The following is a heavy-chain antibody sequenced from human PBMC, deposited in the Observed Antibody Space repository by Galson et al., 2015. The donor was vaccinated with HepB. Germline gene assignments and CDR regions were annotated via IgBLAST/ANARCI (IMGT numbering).Heavy chain of an antibody. D-gene: IGHD3-10*01. CDR3: ARDPRITMVREPDNWFDP. Sequence: SLRLSCAASGFTFSSYSMNWVRQAPGKGLEWVSSISSSSSYIYYADSVKGRFTNSRDNAKNSLYLQMNSLRAEDTAVYYCARDPRITMVREPDNWFDPWGQGTLVTVSS. V-gene: IGHV3-21*01. CDR1: GFTFSSYS. J-gene: IGHJ5*02. CDR2: ISSSSSYI.